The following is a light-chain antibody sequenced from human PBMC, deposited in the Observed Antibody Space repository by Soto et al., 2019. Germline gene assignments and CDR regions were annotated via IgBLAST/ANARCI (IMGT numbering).Light chain of an antibody. CDR2: AAS. V-gene: IGKV1-39*01. J-gene: IGKJ5*01. CDR3: QQSYSTPPIT. CDR1: QSISSY. Sequence: DIQMTQSPSSLSASVGDRVTITCRASQSISSYLNWYQQKPGKAPKLLIYAASSLQSGVPSRFSGSGSWTDFTLTISCLQPEEFATYYCQQSYSTPPITFCQGTRLEIK.